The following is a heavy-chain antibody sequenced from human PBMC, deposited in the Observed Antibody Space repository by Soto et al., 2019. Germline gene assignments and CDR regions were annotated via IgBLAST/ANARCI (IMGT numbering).Heavy chain of an antibody. D-gene: IGHD2-8*02. CDR3: AKATATGGGAFDI. CDR2: IFVGGIT. Sequence: GGSLRLSCEASGFTFSSYGMTWVRQAPGKGLEWVSSIFVGGITFYADSVKGRFTISRDNSQNTLYLQMTRLKVDDTAVYYCAKATATGGGAFDICGQGTMVTVSS. J-gene: IGHJ3*02. CDR1: GFTFSSYG. V-gene: IGHV3-23*01.